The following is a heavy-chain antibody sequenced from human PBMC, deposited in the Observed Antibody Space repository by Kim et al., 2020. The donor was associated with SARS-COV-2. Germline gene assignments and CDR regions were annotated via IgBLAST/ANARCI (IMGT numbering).Heavy chain of an antibody. CDR3: ARARLWGAPAAIYGMDV. Sequence: GGSLRLSCAASGFTFSTYAITWVRQAPGKGLEWVSAISGSGSNTYYADSMKGRFTISRDNSGNTVYLQMNSLRAEDTAVYYCARARLWGAPAAIYGMDVWGQGTTVTVSS. CDR2: ISGSGSNT. D-gene: IGHD2-2*01. J-gene: IGHJ6*02. V-gene: IGHV3-23*01. CDR1: GFTFSTYA.